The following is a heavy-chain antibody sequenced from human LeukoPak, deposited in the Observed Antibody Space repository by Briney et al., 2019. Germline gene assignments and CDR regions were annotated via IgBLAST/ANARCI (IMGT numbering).Heavy chain of an antibody. CDR3: ARELYSSGKSLDS. Sequence: GGSLRLSCVACGFIFTTYVLHWVRQATGQRLDWVPALGTAAVTFYPESVKGRFTISRDNAENSLYLQMNSLRAEDTAVYYCARELYSSGKSLDSWGQGRLVTVSS. CDR2: LGTAAVT. V-gene: IGHV3-13*01. CDR1: GFIFTTYV. J-gene: IGHJ5*01. D-gene: IGHD3-10*01.